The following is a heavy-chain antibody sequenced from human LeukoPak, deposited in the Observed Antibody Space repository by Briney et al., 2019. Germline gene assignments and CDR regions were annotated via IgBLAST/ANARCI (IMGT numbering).Heavy chain of an antibody. CDR2: ITYSGST. Sequence: SETLSLTCTVSGGSISSSTYYWAWIRQSPGKGLEWIGSITYSGSTYYNPSLESRVTISVDTSKNQFSLRLISVTAVDTAVYYCARHVRSGWYYEYWGQGTLVTVSS. V-gene: IGHV4-39*01. D-gene: IGHD6-19*01. CDR3: ARHVRSGWYYEY. J-gene: IGHJ4*02. CDR1: GGSISSSTYY.